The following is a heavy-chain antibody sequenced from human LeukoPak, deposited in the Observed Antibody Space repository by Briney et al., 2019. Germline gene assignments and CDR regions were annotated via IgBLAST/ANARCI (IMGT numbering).Heavy chain of an antibody. D-gene: IGHD6-19*01. J-gene: IGHJ5*02. Sequence: ASVKVSCKASGYTFTSYYMHWVRQAPGQGLEWMGWINPNSGGTNYAQKFQGRVTMTRDTSISTAYMELSRLRSDDTAVYYCARIASRVADNNWFDPWGQGTLVTVSS. CDR3: ARIASRVADNNWFDP. CDR2: INPNSGGT. V-gene: IGHV1-2*02. CDR1: GYTFTSYY.